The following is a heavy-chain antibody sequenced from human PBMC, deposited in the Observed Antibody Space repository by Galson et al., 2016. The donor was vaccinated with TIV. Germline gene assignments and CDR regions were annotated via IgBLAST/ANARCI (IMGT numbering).Heavy chain of an antibody. V-gene: IGHV3-23*01. D-gene: IGHD1-26*01. CDR3: ARGPTTRRGYYGLDI. CDR1: GFTFSSYA. Sequence: SLRLSCAASGFTFSSYAMTWVRQAPGKGLEWVSTISGSAGSTYYADSVKGRFTISRDNSKNRLSLQMNSLRAEDTALYYCARGPTTRRGYYGLDIWGQGTTVTVSS. CDR2: ISGSAGST. J-gene: IGHJ6*02.